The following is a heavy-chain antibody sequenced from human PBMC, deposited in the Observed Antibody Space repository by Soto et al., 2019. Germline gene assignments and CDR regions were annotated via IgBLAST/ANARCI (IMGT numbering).Heavy chain of an antibody. CDR3: ARDGKYCSSTSCYSDYYYYGMDV. D-gene: IGHD2-2*02. CDR2: ISAYNGNT. V-gene: IGHV1-18*01. J-gene: IGHJ6*02. CDR1: GYTFTSYG. Sequence: ASVKVSCKASGYTFTSYGISWVRQAPGQGLEWMGWISAYNGNTNYAQKLQGRVTMTTDTSTSTAYVELRSLRSDDTAVYYCARDGKYCSSTSCYSDYYYYGMDVWGQGTTVTVSS.